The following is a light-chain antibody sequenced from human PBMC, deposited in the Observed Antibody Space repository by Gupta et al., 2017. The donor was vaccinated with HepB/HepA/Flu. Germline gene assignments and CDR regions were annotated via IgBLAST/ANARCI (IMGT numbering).Light chain of an antibody. CDR2: SNN. V-gene: IGLV1-44*01. Sequence: QSVLTHPPPASPPPGQRVTLSCSGSSSNIGSKTVNWYQHLPGTAPTLLMYSNNQRPSGVPDRFSGSKSGTSASLAVSGLQSEDEADYYCAAWDDSLNGYVFGTGTKVTVL. J-gene: IGLJ1*01. CDR1: SSNIGSKT. CDR3: AAWDDSLNGYV.